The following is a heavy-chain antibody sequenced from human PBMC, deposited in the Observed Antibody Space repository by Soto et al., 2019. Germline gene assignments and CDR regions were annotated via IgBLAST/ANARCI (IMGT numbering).Heavy chain of an antibody. CDR1: GDSINSSNW. J-gene: IGHJ4*02. V-gene: IGHV4-4*02. D-gene: IGHD2-8*02. CDR2: IYHSGTI. CDR3: ASSKRPTVLVDY. Sequence: QVQLQESGPGLVKPSGTLSLTCAVSGDSINSSNWWSWVRQPPGKGLEWIGEIYHSGTINYNPSLKSRISISLDKYKKQFSLKLNSVTAADTAVYFCASSKRPTVLVDYWGQGALVTVSS.